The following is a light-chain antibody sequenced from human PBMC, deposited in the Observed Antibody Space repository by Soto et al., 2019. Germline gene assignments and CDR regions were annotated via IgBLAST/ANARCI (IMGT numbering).Light chain of an antibody. CDR2: NNN. CDR1: SSNIGINY. Sequence: QSVLTQPPSASGTPGQRVTISCSGSSSNIGINYVYWYQQLPGTAPKLLIYNNNQRPSGVPDRFSGSKSGTSASLAISGLRSEDEADYYCAAWDDSLSGYVFGTGTKLTVL. J-gene: IGLJ1*01. V-gene: IGLV1-47*02. CDR3: AAWDDSLSGYV.